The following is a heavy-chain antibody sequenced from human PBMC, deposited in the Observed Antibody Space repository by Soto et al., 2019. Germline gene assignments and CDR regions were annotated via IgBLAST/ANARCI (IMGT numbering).Heavy chain of an antibody. J-gene: IGHJ6*02. Sequence: GGSLRLSCAASGFTFSNAWMNWVRQAPGKGLEWVGRIKSKTDGGTTDYAAPVKGRFTISRGDSKNTLYLQMNSLKTEDTAVYYCTTESSSWPFYYYYYYGMDVWGQGTTVTVSS. CDR2: IKSKTDGGTT. D-gene: IGHD6-13*01. CDR3: TTESSSWPFYYYYYYGMDV. CDR1: GFTFSNAW. V-gene: IGHV3-15*07.